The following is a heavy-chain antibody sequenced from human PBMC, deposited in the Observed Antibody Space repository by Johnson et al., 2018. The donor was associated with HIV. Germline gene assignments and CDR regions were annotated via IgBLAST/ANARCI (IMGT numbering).Heavy chain of an antibody. CDR1: RFTFSDYY. CDR2: ISSSGGTI. V-gene: IGHV3-11*04. D-gene: IGHD3-22*01. J-gene: IGHJ3*02. CDR3: ARDRGYWDALDI. Sequence: QVQLVESGGGLVKPGGSLRLSCAASRFTFSDYYMSWIRQTPGKGLEWVSYISSSGGTIYYADSVKGRFSISRDNAKNSLYLQMNSLRAEDTAVYYCARDRGYWDALDIWGQGTMVIVSS.